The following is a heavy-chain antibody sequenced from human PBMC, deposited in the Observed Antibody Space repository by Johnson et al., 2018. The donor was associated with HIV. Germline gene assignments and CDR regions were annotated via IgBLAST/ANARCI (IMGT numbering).Heavy chain of an antibody. CDR1: GFSFSTYG. V-gene: IGHV3-30*02. D-gene: IGHD5-18*01. CDR3: ARLPSGYNRDAFNI. J-gene: IGHJ3*02. CDR2: IRSDGINK. Sequence: QVQLVESGGGVVQPGGSLRLSCAASGFSFSTYGMHWVRQAPGKGLEWVAFIRSDGINKNYADSMKGRLTISRDNSKNMLYLQMNSLRVEDTAIYYCARLPSGYNRDAFNIWGQGTMVTVSS.